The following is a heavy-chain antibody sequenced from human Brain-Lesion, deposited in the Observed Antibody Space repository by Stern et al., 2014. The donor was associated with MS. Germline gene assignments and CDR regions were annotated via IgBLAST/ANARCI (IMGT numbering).Heavy chain of an antibody. CDR2: IYWDNDK. CDR1: GFSLRTDGVG. Sequence: ESGPALVTPTQTLTLTCTFSGFSLRTDGVGVGWVRQPPGQDRERLALIYWDNDKRYSPSLRSRLTITKDTSRNQVVLTMTNMDPVDTATYYCAHRRPHYASWDNGDFDYWGQGALVTVSS. J-gene: IGHJ4*02. D-gene: IGHD3-3*01. CDR3: AHRRPHYASWDNGDFDY. V-gene: IGHV2-5*02.